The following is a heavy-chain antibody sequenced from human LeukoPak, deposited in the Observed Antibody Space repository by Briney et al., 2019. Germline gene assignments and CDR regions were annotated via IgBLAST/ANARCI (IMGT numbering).Heavy chain of an antibody. CDR2: ISSSGSTI. CDR1: GFTFSDYY. V-gene: IGHV3-11*01. Sequence: PGGSLRLSCAASGFTFSDYYMSWIRQAPGKGLEWVSYISSSGSTIYYADSVKGRFTISRDNAKNSLYLQMNSLRAEDTAVYYCAKDRVKEKTAHYYGSGSYPVAYWGQGTLVTVSS. J-gene: IGHJ4*02. D-gene: IGHD3-10*01. CDR3: AKDRVKEKTAHYYGSGSYPVAY.